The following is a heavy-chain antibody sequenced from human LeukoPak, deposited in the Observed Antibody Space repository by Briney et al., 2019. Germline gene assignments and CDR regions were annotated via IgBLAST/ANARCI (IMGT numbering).Heavy chain of an antibody. CDR3: ARISYGGNSVYYYYMDV. CDR1: GFTFSSYE. J-gene: IGHJ6*03. D-gene: IGHD4-23*01. V-gene: IGHV3-48*03. CDR2: ISSSGSTI. Sequence: GGSLRLSCAASGFTFSSYEMNWVRQPPGKGLEWVSYISSSGSTIYYADSVKGRFTISRDNAKNSLYLQMNSLRAEDTALYYCARISYGGNSVYYYYMDVWGKGTTVTVSS.